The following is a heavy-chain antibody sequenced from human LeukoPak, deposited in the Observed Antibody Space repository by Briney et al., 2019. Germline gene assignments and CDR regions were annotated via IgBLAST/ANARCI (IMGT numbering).Heavy chain of an antibody. V-gene: IGHV3-23*01. CDR2: ISGSGGST. CDR1: GFTVSSNY. CDR3: AKDMGGYYDSSGELDY. D-gene: IGHD3-22*01. Sequence: GGSLRLSCAASGFTVSSNYMSWVRQAPGKGLEWVSAISGSGGSTYYADSVKGRFTISRDNAKNSLYLQMNRLRAEDTALYYCAKDMGGYYDSSGELDYWGQGTLVTVSS. J-gene: IGHJ4*02.